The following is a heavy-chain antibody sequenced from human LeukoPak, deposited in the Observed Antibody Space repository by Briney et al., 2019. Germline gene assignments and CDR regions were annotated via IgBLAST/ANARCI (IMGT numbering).Heavy chain of an antibody. D-gene: IGHD2-21*02. CDR3: AKDIVVVTSGSNAFDI. V-gene: IGHV3-21*04. J-gene: IGHJ3*02. CDR1: GFTFSGYS. Sequence: GESLRLSCAASGFTFSGYSMNWVRQAPGKGLEWVSSISRSSSYIYYADSVKGRFTISRDNSKNTLYLQMNSLRAEDTAVYYCAKDIVVVTSGSNAFDIWGQGTMVTVSS. CDR2: ISRSSSYI.